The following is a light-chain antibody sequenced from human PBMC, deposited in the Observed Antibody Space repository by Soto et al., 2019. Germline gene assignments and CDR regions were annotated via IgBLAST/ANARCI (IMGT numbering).Light chain of an antibody. V-gene: IGKV1-5*01. CDR1: QSISSW. CDR2: DAS. CDR3: QQYNSYSLS. Sequence: DIPMIQSPSTLSASVGDRVTITCRATQSISSWLAWYQQKPGKAPNLLIYDASSLQSGVPSRFSGSGYGTEFTLTISSLQPEDFATYYCQQYNSYSLSFGGGTRVEIE. J-gene: IGKJ4*01.